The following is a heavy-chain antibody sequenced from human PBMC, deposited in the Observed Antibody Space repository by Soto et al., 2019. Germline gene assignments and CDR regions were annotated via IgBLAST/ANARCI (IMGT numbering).Heavy chain of an antibody. CDR2: ISYDGSNK. J-gene: IGHJ6*02. D-gene: IGHD2-21*02. V-gene: IGHV3-30-3*01. CDR1: GFTFSSYA. CDR3: AREYSWVVTAVYYYYYGMDV. Sequence: GGSLRLSCAASGFTFSSYAVHWVRQAPGKGLEWVAVISYDGSNKYYADSVKGRFTISRDNSKNTLYLQMNSLRAEDTAVYYCAREYSWVVTAVYYYYYGMDVWGQGTTVTVSS.